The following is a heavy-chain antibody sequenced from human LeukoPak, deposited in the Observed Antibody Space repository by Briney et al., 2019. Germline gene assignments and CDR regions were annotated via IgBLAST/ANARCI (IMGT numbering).Heavy chain of an antibody. Sequence: GGSLRLSCAASGFTFSSYAMSWVRQAPGKGLEWVSATSGSGGSTYYADSVKGRFTISRDNSKNTLYLQMNSLRAEDTAVYYCARGGLVGATNLPNFDYWGQGTLITVSS. CDR1: GFTFSSYA. V-gene: IGHV3-23*01. J-gene: IGHJ4*02. D-gene: IGHD1-26*01. CDR2: TSGSGGST. CDR3: ARGGLVGATNLPNFDY.